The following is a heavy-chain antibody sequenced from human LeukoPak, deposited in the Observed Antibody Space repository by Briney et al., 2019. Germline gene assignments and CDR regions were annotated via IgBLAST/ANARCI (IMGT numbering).Heavy chain of an antibody. CDR2: IYWDDDR. CDR1: GFSLGTRGVG. D-gene: IGHD2-2*01. CDR3: VQARVVSCSRTSCFRGFDP. V-gene: IGHV2-5*02. J-gene: IGHJ5*02. Sequence: SGPTLVKPTQTLTLTCTFSGFSLGTRGVGVGWIRQPPGKALEWLSLIYWDDDRRYSPSLNNRLTITKDTSKNQVVLTMTNVDPVDTATYYCVQARVVSCSRTSCFRGFDPWGQGILVTVSS.